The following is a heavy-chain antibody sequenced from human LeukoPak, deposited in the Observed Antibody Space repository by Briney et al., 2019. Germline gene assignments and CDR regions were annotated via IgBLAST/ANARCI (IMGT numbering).Heavy chain of an antibody. V-gene: IGHV4-39*01. CDR1: GGSISSYY. CDR3: ARRDTTGRIGRFDP. CDR2: IHYSGST. D-gene: IGHD1-1*01. Sequence: PSETLSLTCTVSGGSISSYYWGWIRQPPGKGLEWIASIHYSGSTYNNPSLKSRVTISVDTSKNQFSLKMSSVTAADTATYYCARRDTTGRIGRFDPWGQGTLVTVSA. J-gene: IGHJ5*02.